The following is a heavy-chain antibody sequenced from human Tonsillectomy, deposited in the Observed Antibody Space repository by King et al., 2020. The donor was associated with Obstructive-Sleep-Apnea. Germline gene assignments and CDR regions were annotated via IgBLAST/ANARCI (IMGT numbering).Heavy chain of an antibody. Sequence: VQLVESGGGVVQPGRSLRLSCAASGFTFSSYGMHWVRQAPGKGLEWVAVISYDGSEKYYADSVKGRSTISRDNSKNTLYLQMNGLSDEDTAVYFCAKLDVWGRGTLVTVSS. D-gene: IGHD3-16*01. V-gene: IGHV3-30*18. J-gene: IGHJ4*02. CDR1: GFTFSSYG. CDR3: AKLDV. CDR2: ISYDGSEK.